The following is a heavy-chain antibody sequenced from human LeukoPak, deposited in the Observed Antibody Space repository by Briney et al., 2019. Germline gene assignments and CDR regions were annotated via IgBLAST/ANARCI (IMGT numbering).Heavy chain of an antibody. Sequence: GGSLRLSCAASGFTFSSYSMNWVRQAPGKGLEWVSSISSSSSYIYYADSVKGRFTISRDNAKNSLYLQPNSLRAEDTTVYYYARDPFIAVAGTRYWFDPWGQGTLVTVPS. CDR1: GFTFSSYS. V-gene: IGHV3-21*01. CDR3: ARDPFIAVAGTRYWFDP. J-gene: IGHJ5*02. D-gene: IGHD6-19*01. CDR2: ISSSSSYI.